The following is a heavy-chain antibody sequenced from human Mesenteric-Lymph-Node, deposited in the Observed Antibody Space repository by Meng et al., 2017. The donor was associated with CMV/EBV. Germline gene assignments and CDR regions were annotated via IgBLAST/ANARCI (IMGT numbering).Heavy chain of an antibody. CDR2: IIPILGIA. J-gene: IGHJ5*02. D-gene: IGHD6-13*01. Sequence: QVQLVQSGAEVKKPGSSVTCSCKASGGTFSSYTISWVRQAPGQGLEWMGRIIPILGIANYAQKFQGRVTITADKSTSTAYMELSSLRSEDTAVYYCAGGIAAAGSRWFDPWGQGTLVTVSS. CDR3: AGGIAAAGSRWFDP. V-gene: IGHV1-69*02. CDR1: GGTFSSYT.